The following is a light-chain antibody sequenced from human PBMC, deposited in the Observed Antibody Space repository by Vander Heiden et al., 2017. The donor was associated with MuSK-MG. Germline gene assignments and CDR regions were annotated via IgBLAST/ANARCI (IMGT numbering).Light chain of an antibody. CDR3: CSSAGSYTWV. CDR1: SSDVGGYNY. Sequence: QSALTQPRSVSGSPGQSVTISCTGTSSDVGGYNYVSWYQQHPGKAPKRMMYDVSKRPSGVPDRFSGSKSGNTASLTISGLQAEDEADDDCCSSAGSYTWVFGGGTKLTVL. CDR2: DVS. J-gene: IGLJ2*01. V-gene: IGLV2-11*01.